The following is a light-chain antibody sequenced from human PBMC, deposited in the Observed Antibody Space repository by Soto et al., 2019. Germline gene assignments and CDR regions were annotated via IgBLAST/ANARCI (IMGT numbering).Light chain of an antibody. J-gene: IGKJ4*01. CDR1: QSVSSNY. Sequence: EIVLTQSPGTLSLSPGERATLSCRASQSVSSNYLAWYQQKPGQAPRVLIYGASTRATGIPDRFTGSGSGTDFTLTICGLQPDDFATYYCQQYNSYPLTFGGGTKVDIK. CDR2: GAS. V-gene: IGKV3-20*01. CDR3: QQYNSYPLT.